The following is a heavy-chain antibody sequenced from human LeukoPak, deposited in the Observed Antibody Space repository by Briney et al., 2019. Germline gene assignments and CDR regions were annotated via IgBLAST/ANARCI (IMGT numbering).Heavy chain of an antibody. J-gene: IGHJ4*02. Sequence: PGGSLRLSCAASGLTFSSYGMSWVRQAPGKGLEWVSAISGSGGSTYYADSVKGRFTISRDNSKNTLYLQMNSLRAEDTAVYYCAKTRKYYDSSGYSLDYWGQGTLVTVSS. D-gene: IGHD3-22*01. CDR2: ISGSGGST. V-gene: IGHV3-23*01. CDR1: GLTFSSYG. CDR3: AKTRKYYDSSGYSLDY.